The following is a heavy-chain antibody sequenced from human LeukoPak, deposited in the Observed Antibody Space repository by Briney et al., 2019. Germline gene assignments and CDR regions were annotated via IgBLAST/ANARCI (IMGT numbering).Heavy chain of an antibody. CDR2: ISSSTNYI. Sequence: PGGSLRLSCAASGFTFTSYSMNWVRQAPGKGLEWVSSISSSTNYIYYADSVKGRFTISRDNAKKSLYLQTNSLRAEDTAVYYCAREIHGSGTYYPFDNWGQGTLVTVSS. CDR1: GFTFTSYS. V-gene: IGHV3-21*01. J-gene: IGHJ4*02. CDR3: AREIHGSGTYYPFDN. D-gene: IGHD3-10*01.